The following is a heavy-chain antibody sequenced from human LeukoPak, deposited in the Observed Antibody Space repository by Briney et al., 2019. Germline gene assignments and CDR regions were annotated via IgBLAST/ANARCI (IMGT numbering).Heavy chain of an antibody. V-gene: IGHV3-21*01. CDR2: ISSSSSYI. CDR1: GFTFSSYS. CDR3: ARAPSYDYVWGSDAFDI. D-gene: IGHD3-16*01. J-gene: IGHJ3*02. Sequence: PGGSLRLSCAASGFTFSSYSMNWVRQAPGKGLEWVSSISSSSSYIYYADSVKGRFTISRDNAKNSLYLQMNSLRAEDTVVYYCARAPSYDYVWGSDAFDIWGQGTMVTVSS.